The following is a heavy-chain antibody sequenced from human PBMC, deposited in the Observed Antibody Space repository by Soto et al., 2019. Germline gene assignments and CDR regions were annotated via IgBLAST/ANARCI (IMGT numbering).Heavy chain of an antibody. CDR2: IWYDGSYK. CDR3: AREGYSSGWQLEDY. V-gene: IGHV3-33*01. CDR1: GFTFSSYD. Sequence: PGGSLRLSCAASGFTFSSYDMHWVRQAPGKGLEWVAVIWYDGSYKYHADSVKGRFTISRDNSKNTLYLQMNSLRAEDTAVYYCAREGYSSGWQLEDYWGQGTLVTVSS. J-gene: IGHJ4*02. D-gene: IGHD6-25*01.